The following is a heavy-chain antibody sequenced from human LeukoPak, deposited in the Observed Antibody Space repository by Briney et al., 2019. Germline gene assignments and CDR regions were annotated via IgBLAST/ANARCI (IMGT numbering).Heavy chain of an antibody. CDR2: IYYSGST. CDR1: GGSISSGGYY. Sequence: SQTLSLTCTVSGGSISSGGYYWSWIRQHPGKGLEWIGYIYYSGSTYYNPSLKSRATTSVDTSKNQFSLKLSSVTAADTAVYYCARGPTVTRYFDYWGQGILVTVSS. V-gene: IGHV4-31*03. CDR3: ARGPTVTRYFDY. D-gene: IGHD4-17*01. J-gene: IGHJ4*02.